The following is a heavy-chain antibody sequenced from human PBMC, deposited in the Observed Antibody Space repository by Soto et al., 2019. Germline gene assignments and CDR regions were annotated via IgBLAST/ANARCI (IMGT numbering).Heavy chain of an antibody. V-gene: IGHV3-21*06. J-gene: IGHJ5*02. D-gene: IGHD1-26*01. CDR1: TFNSYS. CDR3: TRDQGGSYDSWFDP. CDR2: ISSGSAYI. Sequence: EVQLVESGGGLVKPGGSLRLSCTFTFNSYSLNWVRQAPGKGLEWVSSISSGSAYIKYADSVKGRFNISRDNANNLLYLQMSSLRDHDTSVYYCTRDQGGSYDSWFDPWGQGTLVTVAS.